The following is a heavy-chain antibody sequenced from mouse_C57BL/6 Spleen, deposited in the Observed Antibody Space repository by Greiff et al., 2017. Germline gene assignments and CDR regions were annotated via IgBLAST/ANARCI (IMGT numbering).Heavy chain of an antibody. J-gene: IGHJ2*01. V-gene: IGHV5-16*01. Sequence: EVMLVESEGGLVQPGSSMKLSCTASGFTFSDYYMAWVRQVPEKGLEWVANINYDGSSTYYLDSLKSRFIISRDNAKNILYLQMSSLKSEDTATYYCARAARYGTFDYWGQGTTLTVSS. CDR2: INYDGSST. D-gene: IGHD2-1*01. CDR1: GFTFSDYY. CDR3: ARAARYGTFDY.